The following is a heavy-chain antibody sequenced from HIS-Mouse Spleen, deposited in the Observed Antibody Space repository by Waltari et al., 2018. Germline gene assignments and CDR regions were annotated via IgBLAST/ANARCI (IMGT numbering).Heavy chain of an antibody. CDR3: ARAAGDYYDSSGYDAFDI. CDR1: GYTFTSYG. CDR2: ISAYNGNT. V-gene: IGHV1-18*01. J-gene: IGHJ3*02. Sequence: QVQLVQSGAEVKKPGASVKVSCKASGYTFTSYGISWVRPAPGPGLEWMGWISAYNGNTNYAQKLQGRVTMTTDTSTSTAYMELMSLRSDDTAVYYCARAAGDYYDSSGYDAFDIWGQGTMVTVSS. D-gene: IGHD3-22*01.